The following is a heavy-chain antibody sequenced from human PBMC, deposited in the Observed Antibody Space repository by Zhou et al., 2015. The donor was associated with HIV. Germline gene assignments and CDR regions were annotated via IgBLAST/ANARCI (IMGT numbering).Heavy chain of an antibody. V-gene: IGHV1-18*01. Sequence: QVQLVQSGAEVKKPGASVKVSCKASGYTFTSYGISWVRQAPGQGLEWMGWISAYNGDTNYAQKLQGRVTMTTDTSTSAAYMELSSLRSDDTAVYYCARDFIPVREMGSRQQQDAFDIWGQGTMVT. J-gene: IGHJ3*02. CDR2: ISAYNGDT. D-gene: IGHD5-24*01. CDR1: GYTFTSYG. CDR3: ARDFIPVREMGSRQQQDAFDI.